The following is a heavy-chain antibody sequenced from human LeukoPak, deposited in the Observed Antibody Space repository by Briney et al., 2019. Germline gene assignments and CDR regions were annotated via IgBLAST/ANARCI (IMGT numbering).Heavy chain of an antibody. D-gene: IGHD3-10*01. CDR2: IAWNSGNT. CDR1: GFTFYNYA. J-gene: IGHJ4*02. Sequence: GRSLRLSCAASGFTFYNYAMHWVRHAPGKGLEWVSGIAWNSGNTVFADSVKGRFTISRDNAENSLSLQMNSLTPEDTAFYFCAKDMNSYGSGSSYNPWGPFDSWGQGTLVTVSS. V-gene: IGHV3-9*01. CDR3: AKDMNSYGSGSSYNPWGPFDS.